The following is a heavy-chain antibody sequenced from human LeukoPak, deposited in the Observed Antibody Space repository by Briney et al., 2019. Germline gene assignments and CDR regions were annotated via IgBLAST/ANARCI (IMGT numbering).Heavy chain of an antibody. CDR2: INHSGST. J-gene: IGHJ4*02. D-gene: IGHD3-22*01. CDR1: GGSFSGYY. Sequence: PSETLSLTCAVYGGSFSGYYWSWIRQPPGKGLEWIGEINHSGSTNYNPSLKSRVTISVDTSKNQFSLKLSSVTAADTAVYYCARGRAYYYDSSGSPASFDYWGQGTLVTVSS. V-gene: IGHV4-34*01. CDR3: ARGRAYYYDSSGSPASFDY.